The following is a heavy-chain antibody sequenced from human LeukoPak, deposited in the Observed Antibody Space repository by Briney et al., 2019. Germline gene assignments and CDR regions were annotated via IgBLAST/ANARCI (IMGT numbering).Heavy chain of an antibody. J-gene: IGHJ4*02. CDR1: GFTFSSYA. CDR2: ISYDGSNK. CDR3: ARAQAGYSCPYDY. Sequence: GRSLRLSCAASGFTFSSYAMHWVRQAPGKGLEWVAVISYDGSNKYYADSVKGRFTISRDNSKNTLYLQMNSLRAEDTAVYYWARAQAGYSCPYDYWGQGTLVTVSS. V-gene: IGHV3-30*04. D-gene: IGHD5-18*01.